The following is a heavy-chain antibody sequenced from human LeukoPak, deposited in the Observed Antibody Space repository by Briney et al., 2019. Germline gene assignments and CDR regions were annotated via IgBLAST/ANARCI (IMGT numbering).Heavy chain of an antibody. D-gene: IGHD4-17*01. CDR2: ISGSGLYT. CDR1: GFTVSNYY. V-gene: IGHV3-11*03. CDR3: ASGGTTMTEDFDY. Sequence: GGSLRLSCAAAGFTVSNYYMSWISQEPGDGLEWVSCISGSGLYTNYADSVKGRFTISRDNAKNSLYLQMNSLRVEDTAVYSCASGGTTMTEDFDYGGRGTLVSVFS. J-gene: IGHJ4*02.